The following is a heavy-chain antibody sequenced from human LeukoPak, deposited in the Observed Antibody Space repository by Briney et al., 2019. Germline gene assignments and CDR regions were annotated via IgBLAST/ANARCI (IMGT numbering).Heavy chain of an antibody. CDR2: IYYSGST. CDR1: GGSISSYY. J-gene: IGHJ6*04. Sequence: SETLSLTCTVSGGSISSYYWSWLRQPPGKGLEWIGYIYYSGSTNYNPSLKSRVTISVDTSKNQFSLKLSSVTAADTAVYYCARDRGETYCSGGSCYRLGYGMDVWGKGTTVTVSS. D-gene: IGHD2-15*01. V-gene: IGHV4-59*01. CDR3: ARDRGETYCSGGSCYRLGYGMDV.